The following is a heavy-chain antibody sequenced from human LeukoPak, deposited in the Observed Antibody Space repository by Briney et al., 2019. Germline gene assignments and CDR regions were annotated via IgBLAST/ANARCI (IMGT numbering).Heavy chain of an antibody. CDR2: ISWNSGSI. Sequence: GGSLRLSCAASGFTFDDYAMHWVWQAPGKGLEWVSGISWNSGSISYADSVKGRFTISRDNAKNSPYLQMNSLRAEDTALYYCAKDFRDWGQGTLVTVSS. J-gene: IGHJ4*02. V-gene: IGHV3-9*01. CDR1: GFTFDDYA. CDR3: AKDFRD.